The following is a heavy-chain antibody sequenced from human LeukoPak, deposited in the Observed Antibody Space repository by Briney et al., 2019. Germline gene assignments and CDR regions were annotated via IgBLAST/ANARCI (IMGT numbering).Heavy chain of an antibody. CDR1: GFTFSSYA. J-gene: IGHJ4*02. Sequence: GGSLRLSCAASGFTFSSYAMSWVRQAPGKGLEWVSAISGSGGSTYYADSVKGRFTISRDNSKNTLYLQMNSLRAEDTAVYYCAKALQHIVVVTAGPFDYWGQGTLVTVSS. D-gene: IGHD2-21*02. CDR3: AKALQHIVVVTAGPFDY. CDR2: ISGSGGST. V-gene: IGHV3-23*01.